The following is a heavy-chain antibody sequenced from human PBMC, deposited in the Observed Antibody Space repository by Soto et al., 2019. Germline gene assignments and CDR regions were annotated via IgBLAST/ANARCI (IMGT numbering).Heavy chain of an antibody. CDR2: ISGSGGST. J-gene: IGHJ4*02. CDR3: AKRGPYWVPTRDYFDY. Sequence: EVQLLESGGGLVQPGGSLRLSCAASGFTFSSYAMSWVRQAPGKGLEWVSAISGSGGSTYYPDSVKGRFTISRDNSKNTLYLPLNSLRAEDTAVYYCAKRGPYWVPTRDYFDYWGQGTLVTVSS. V-gene: IGHV3-23*01. CDR1: GFTFSSYA. D-gene: IGHD2-8*02.